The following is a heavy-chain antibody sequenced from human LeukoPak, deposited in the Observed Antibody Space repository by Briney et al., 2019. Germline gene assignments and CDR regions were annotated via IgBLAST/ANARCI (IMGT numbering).Heavy chain of an antibody. V-gene: IGHV4-59*01. CDR1: GGSISSYY. Sequence: SETLSLTCTVSGGSISSYYWSWLRQPPGKGLEWIGYIYYSGSTNYNPSLKSRVTISVDTSKNQFSLKLSSVTATDTAVYYCARAYYYDSSGYYLGYWGQGTLVTVSS. CDR3: ARAYYYDSSGYYLGY. J-gene: IGHJ4*02. D-gene: IGHD3-22*01. CDR2: IYYSGST.